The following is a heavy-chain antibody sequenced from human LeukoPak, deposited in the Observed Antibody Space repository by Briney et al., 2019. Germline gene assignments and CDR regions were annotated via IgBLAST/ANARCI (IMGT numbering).Heavy chain of an antibody. J-gene: IGHJ4*02. D-gene: IGHD3-9*01. CDR3: ARGWRYFDC. Sequence: GGSLRLSCAASGFTFSSYEMNWVRQAPGKGLEWVSYISSSGSTRYYADSVKGRFTISRDNAKNSLYLQMNSLRAEDTAVYYCARGWRYFDCWGQGTLVTVSS. CDR2: ISSSGSTR. V-gene: IGHV3-48*03. CDR1: GFTFSSYE.